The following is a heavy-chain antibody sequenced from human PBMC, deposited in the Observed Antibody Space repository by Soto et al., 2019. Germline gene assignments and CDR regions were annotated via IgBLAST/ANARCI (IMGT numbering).Heavy chain of an antibody. Sequence: GGSLRLSCAASGFTFSSYGMHWVRQAPGKGLEWVAVIWYDGSNKYYADSVKGRFTISRDNSKNTLYLQMNSLRAEDTAVYYCAIEPGGGSPYYYYGMDVWGQGTTVTVSS. D-gene: IGHD3-16*01. V-gene: IGHV3-33*01. CDR3: AIEPGGGSPYYYYGMDV. CDR2: IWYDGSNK. J-gene: IGHJ6*02. CDR1: GFTFSSYG.